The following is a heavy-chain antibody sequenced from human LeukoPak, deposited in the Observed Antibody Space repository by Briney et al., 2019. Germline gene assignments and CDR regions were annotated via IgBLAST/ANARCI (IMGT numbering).Heavy chain of an antibody. Sequence: SETLSLTCTVSGGSISSGGYYWSWIRQHPGKGLEWIGYIYYSGSTYYNPSLKSRVTISVDTSKNQFSLKLSSVTAADTAVYYCARDGDYYDSSGYTYYYGMDVWGQGTTVTVSS. CDR3: ARDGDYYDSSGYTYYYGMDV. CDR1: GGSISSGGYY. D-gene: IGHD3-22*01. V-gene: IGHV4-31*03. CDR2: IYYSGST. J-gene: IGHJ6*02.